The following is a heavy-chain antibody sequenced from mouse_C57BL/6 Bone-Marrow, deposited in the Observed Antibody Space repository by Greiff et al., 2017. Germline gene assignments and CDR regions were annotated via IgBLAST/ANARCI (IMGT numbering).Heavy chain of an antibody. CDR2: IDPETGGT. D-gene: IGHD2-1*01. Sequence: VQLQQSGAELVRPGASVTLSCKASGYTFTDYEMRWVKQTPVHGLEWIGAIDPETGGTAYNQKFKGKAILTADTSSSTAYMELRSLTSEDSAVYYCTRGGIYYGNYFDYWGQGTTLTVSS. CDR1: GYTFTDYE. J-gene: IGHJ2*01. CDR3: TRGGIYYGNYFDY. V-gene: IGHV1-15*01.